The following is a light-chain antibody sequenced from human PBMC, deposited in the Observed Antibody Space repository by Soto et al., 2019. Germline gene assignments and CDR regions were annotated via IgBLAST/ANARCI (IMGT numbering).Light chain of an antibody. CDR2: DAS. V-gene: IGKV3D-11*01. Sequence: EIVLTQSPATLSLSPGERATLSCRASQGVSSYLAWYQQKRGQAPRLLIYDASNRATGIPARFSGSGPGTDFTLTISSLEPEDFAVYYWQQRSNWLTFGGGTKVDIK. J-gene: IGKJ4*01. CDR3: QQRSNWLT. CDR1: QGVSSY.